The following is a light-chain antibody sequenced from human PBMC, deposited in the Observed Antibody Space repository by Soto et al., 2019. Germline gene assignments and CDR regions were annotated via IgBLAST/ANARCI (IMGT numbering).Light chain of an antibody. V-gene: IGKV3D-15*01. CDR2: GAS. Sequence: EIVMTQSPATLSVSPGERATLSCRASQSVSSNLAWYQQKPGQAPRLLIYGASSRATGIPDRFSGSGSGTEFTLTISSLQSEDFAVYYCQHYYNWPRTFGQGTKVDIK. J-gene: IGKJ1*01. CDR3: QHYYNWPRT. CDR1: QSVSSN.